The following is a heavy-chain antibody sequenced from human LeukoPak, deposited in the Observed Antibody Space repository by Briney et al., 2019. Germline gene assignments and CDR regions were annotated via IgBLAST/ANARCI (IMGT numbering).Heavy chain of an antibody. Sequence: GGSLRLSCAASAFTFSSYGMHWVRQAPGKGLEWVAFIRYDGSNKYYADSVKGRFTIPRDNSRDTLYLQMNSLRAEDTAIYYCAKDLWWFGEFPNAFENWGQGTMVTGSS. J-gene: IGHJ3*02. CDR3: AKDLWWFGEFPNAFEN. D-gene: IGHD3-10*01. CDR2: IRYDGSNK. CDR1: AFTFSSYG. V-gene: IGHV3-30*02.